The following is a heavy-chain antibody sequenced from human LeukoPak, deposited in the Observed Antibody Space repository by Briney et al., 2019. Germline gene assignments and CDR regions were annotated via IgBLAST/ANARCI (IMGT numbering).Heavy chain of an antibody. CDR3: ALLGYRKSFDY. D-gene: IGHD5-18*01. J-gene: IGHJ4*02. CDR1: GGSISSYY. CDR2: IYYSGST. Sequence: SETLSLTCTVSGGSISSYYWSWIRQPPGKGLEWIGYIYYSGSTNYNPSLKSRVTISVDTSKNQFSLKLSSVTAADTAVYYCALLGYRKSFDYWGQGTLVTVSS. V-gene: IGHV4-59*08.